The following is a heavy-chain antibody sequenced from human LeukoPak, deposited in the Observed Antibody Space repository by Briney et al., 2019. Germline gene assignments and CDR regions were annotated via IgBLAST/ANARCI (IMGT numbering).Heavy chain of an antibody. CDR3: ARHYSGSSYYGDNPWYFDY. CDR1: GYSFTSYW. Sequence: GESLNISCMGSGYSFTSYWIGWARPMPGKGLEWMGIIYPGDSDTRSSPSFQGQVTISADKSISTAYLQWSSLKASDTAMYYLARHYSGSSYYGDNPWYFDYWGEGTLVTVS. V-gene: IGHV5-51*01. D-gene: IGHD4-17*01. J-gene: IGHJ4*02. CDR2: IYPGDSDT.